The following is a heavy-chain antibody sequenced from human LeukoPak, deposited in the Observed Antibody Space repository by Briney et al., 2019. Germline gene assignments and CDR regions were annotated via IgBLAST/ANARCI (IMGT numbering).Heavy chain of an antibody. V-gene: IGHV3-48*02. CDR3: ARYGDDGSGSPNFHY. D-gene: IGHD3-10*01. CDR2: ISSSSSTI. J-gene: IGHJ4*02. CDR1: GFTFSSYS. Sequence: GGSLRLSCAASGFTFSSYSMNWVRQGPGKGLEWVSYISSSSSTIYYADSVKGRFTISRDNAKNSLYLQMNSLRDEDTAVYYCARYGDDGSGSPNFHYWGQGTLVTVSS.